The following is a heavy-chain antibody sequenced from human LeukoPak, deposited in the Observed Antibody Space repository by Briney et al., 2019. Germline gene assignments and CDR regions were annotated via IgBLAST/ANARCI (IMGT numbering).Heavy chain of an antibody. D-gene: IGHD6-6*01. CDR3: AREEGRSPRSSSGY. CDR1: GFTFTNYG. J-gene: IGHJ4*02. V-gene: IGHV3-33*01. Sequence: PGGSLRLSCAASGFTFTNYGMHWVRQAPGKGLQWLALIWHDGSKTYYADSVKGRFIISRDNSKDTLYLQMDSLRTEDRAVYYCAREEGRSPRSSSGYWGQGTLVAVSS. CDR2: IWHDGSKT.